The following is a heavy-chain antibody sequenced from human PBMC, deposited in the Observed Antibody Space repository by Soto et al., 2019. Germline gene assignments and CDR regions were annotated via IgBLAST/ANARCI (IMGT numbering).Heavy chain of an antibody. V-gene: IGHV1-18*04. CDR2: ISAYNGNT. CDR1: GYTFTSYG. CDR3: ARDMTDVVVVPAADYYYGMDV. J-gene: IGHJ6*02. D-gene: IGHD2-2*01. Sequence: QVQLVQSGAEVKKPGASVKVSCKASGYTFTSYGISWVRQAPGQGREWMGWISAYNGNTNYAQKLQGRVTRTTDTSTSKAYMELRSERSDDTAVYYCARDMTDVVVVPAADYYYGMDVWGQGTTVTVSS.